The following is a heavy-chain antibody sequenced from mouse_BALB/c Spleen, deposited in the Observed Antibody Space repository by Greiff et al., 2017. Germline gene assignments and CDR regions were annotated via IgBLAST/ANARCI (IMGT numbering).Heavy chain of an antibody. CDR3: LYRYDDGDFDY. J-gene: IGHJ2*01. D-gene: IGHD2-14*01. CDR1: GYTFTDHA. Sequence: VKLMESDAELVKPGASVKISCKASGYTFTDHAIHWVKQKPEQGLEWIGYISPGNGDIKYNEKFKGKATLTADKSSSTAYMQLNSLTSEDSAVYFCLYRYDDGDFDYWGQGTTLTVSS. V-gene: IGHV1S53*02. CDR2: ISPGNGDI.